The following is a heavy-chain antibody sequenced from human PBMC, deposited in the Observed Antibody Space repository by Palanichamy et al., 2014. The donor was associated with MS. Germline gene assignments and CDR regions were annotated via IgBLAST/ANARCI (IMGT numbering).Heavy chain of an antibody. CDR3: ARHRGHGYNYFDW. Sequence: QMKLQESGPGLVKTPETLSLTCTVSGGSIRTNLYYWGWIRQSPGQGLQWISSTLYSGNTYYNPSLKSRVITSIDTTKNQISLRVSSVTVADTAVYYCARHRGHGYNYFDWWGQGTLVAVSS. V-gene: IGHV4-39*01. D-gene: IGHD5-24*01. CDR2: TLYSGNT. CDR1: GGSIRTNLYY. J-gene: IGHJ4*02.